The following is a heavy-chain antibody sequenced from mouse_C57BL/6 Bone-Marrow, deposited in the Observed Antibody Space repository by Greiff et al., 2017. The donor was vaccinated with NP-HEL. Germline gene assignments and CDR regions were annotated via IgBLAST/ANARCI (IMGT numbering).Heavy chain of an antibody. V-gene: IGHV5-9*01. J-gene: IGHJ2*01. D-gene: IGHD4-1*01. CDR3: AGHRGGNWDYFDY. CDR2: ISGGGGNT. Sequence: EVHLVESGGGLVKPGGSLKLSCAASGFTFSSYTMSWVRQTPEKRLEWVATISGGGGNTDYPDSVKGRFTITRDNAKNTLYLQMSSLRSEDTALYCCAGHRGGNWDYFDYWGRGTTLTVSS. CDR1: GFTFSSYT.